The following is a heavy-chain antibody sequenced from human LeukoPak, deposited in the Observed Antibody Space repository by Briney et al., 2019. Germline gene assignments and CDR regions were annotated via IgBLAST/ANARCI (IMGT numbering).Heavy chain of an antibody. D-gene: IGHD3-16*01. J-gene: IGHJ4*02. Sequence: GGSLRLSCVASGFTFRSYSMNWVRQAPGKGLEWVSTISSSRTYIYYADSVKGRFTISRDNAENSVYLQMDSLRGDDTAVYYCARDLSLGAPGGFDYWGQGTLVTVSS. CDR2: ISSSRTYI. V-gene: IGHV3-21*01. CDR3: ARDLSLGAPGGFDY. CDR1: GFTFRSYS.